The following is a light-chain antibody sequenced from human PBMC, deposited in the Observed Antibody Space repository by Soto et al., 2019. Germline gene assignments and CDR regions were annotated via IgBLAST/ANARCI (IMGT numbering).Light chain of an antibody. Sequence: DIQMTQYPSTLSASVGDRVTITCRASQSIDSWLAWYQQKPGRAPKLLIYKASSLGSGVPARFSGSGSGTEFTLTISSLQPDDFATYYCQQYNGFPWTFGQGTMVAI. J-gene: IGKJ1*01. V-gene: IGKV1-5*03. CDR2: KAS. CDR3: QQYNGFPWT. CDR1: QSIDSW.